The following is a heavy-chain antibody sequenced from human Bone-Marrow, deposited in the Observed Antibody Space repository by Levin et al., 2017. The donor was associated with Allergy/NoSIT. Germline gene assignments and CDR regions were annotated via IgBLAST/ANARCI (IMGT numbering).Heavy chain of an antibody. D-gene: IGHD2-21*01. J-gene: IGHJ4*02. V-gene: IGHV4-59*01. CDR3: ARHLDSRDSA. Sequence: SQTLSLTCTVSGASISTSYWSWIRQPPGKGLEWIGHVDFSGNIKCSPSLESRVTISVDTPKNQFSLRLSSVTAADTAIYYCARHLDSRDSAWGQGTLVIVSS. CDR2: VDFSGNI. CDR1: GASISTSY.